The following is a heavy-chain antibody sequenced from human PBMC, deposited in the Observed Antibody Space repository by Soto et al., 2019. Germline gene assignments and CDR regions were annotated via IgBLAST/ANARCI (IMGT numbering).Heavy chain of an antibody. D-gene: IGHD2-15*01. CDR2: ISGDGSDT. Sequence: QVQLMQSGAEVAKPGASVKVSCKATGYTFTRYGITWVRQGPGQGLEWMGWISGDGSDTDHAQSLQARFTMATDPSATTAYMELKNVRFDDTAKYYCATGGRYCSSTDCRTGFDFWGQGTLVTVS. V-gene: IGHV1-18*01. CDR3: ATGGRYCSSTDCRTGFDF. J-gene: IGHJ4*02. CDR1: GYTFTRYG.